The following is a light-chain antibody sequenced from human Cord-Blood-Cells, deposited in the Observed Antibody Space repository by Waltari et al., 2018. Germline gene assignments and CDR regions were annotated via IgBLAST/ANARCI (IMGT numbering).Light chain of an antibody. CDR3: QQYNNWPPYT. J-gene: IGKJ2*01. CDR1: QSVSSN. Sequence: EIVMTQSPATLSVSPGESATLSCRASQSVSSNLAWYQQKPGQAPRLLNHGASTRATGIPARFSGSWSGTEFTLTISSLQSEDFAVYYCQQYNNWPPYTFGQGTKLEIK. V-gene: IGKV3-15*01. CDR2: GAS.